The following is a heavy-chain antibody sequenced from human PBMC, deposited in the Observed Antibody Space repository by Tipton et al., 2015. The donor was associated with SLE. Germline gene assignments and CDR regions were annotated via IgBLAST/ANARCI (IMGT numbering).Heavy chain of an antibody. J-gene: IGHJ3*02. V-gene: IGHV4-59*08. D-gene: IGHD6-19*01. CDR2: LYYGGSS. Sequence: GLVKPSETLSLICTVSGGSISSHYWSWIRQPPGKGLEWIGSLYYGGSSYYNPSLKSRVTISVDTSKNHVSLRLSSVTAADTAVYYCARGSYSGGWYSDIFDIWGQGTMVTVSS. CDR3: ARGSYSGGWYSDIFDI. CDR1: GGSISSHY.